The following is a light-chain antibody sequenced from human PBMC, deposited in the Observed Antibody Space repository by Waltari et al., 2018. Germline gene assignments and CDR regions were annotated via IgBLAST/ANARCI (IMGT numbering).Light chain of an antibody. CDR3: LSRDISSTRF. V-gene: IGLV2-14*02. CDR2: EVN. Sequence: QSALTQPASVSGSPGQSITISCTGTSRYVGASTLISWYQQHPGKAPTPMIYEVNKRPSGVSNRFSGSKSDNTATLTITGTQAEDEADYYCLSRDISSTRFFGGGTRLTV. J-gene: IGLJ2*01. CDR1: SRYVGASTL.